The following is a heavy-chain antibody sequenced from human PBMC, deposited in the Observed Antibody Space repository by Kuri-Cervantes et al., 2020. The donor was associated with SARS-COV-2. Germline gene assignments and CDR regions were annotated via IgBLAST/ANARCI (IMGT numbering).Heavy chain of an antibody. V-gene: IGHV4-59*11. J-gene: IGHJ4*02. CDR3: ARVPYYGSGSQFDY. D-gene: IGHD3-10*01. CDR1: GGSTSSHY. Sequence: ESLKISCTVSGGSTSSHYWSWIRQPPGKGLEWIGYIYYSGSTNYNPSLKSRVTVSVDTSKNQFSLKLSSVTAADTAVYYCARVPYYGSGSQFDYWGQGTLVTVSS. CDR2: IYYSGST.